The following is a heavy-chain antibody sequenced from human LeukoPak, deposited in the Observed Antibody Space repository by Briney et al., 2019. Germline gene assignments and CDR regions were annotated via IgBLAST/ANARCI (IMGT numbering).Heavy chain of an antibody. CDR3: AKVSRVGYYDFWSGYSRVFDP. CDR1: GFTFSSYA. J-gene: IGHJ5*02. D-gene: IGHD3-3*01. V-gene: IGHV3-23*01. Sequence: GGSLRLSCAASGFTFSSYATSWVRQAPGKGLEWVSAISGSGGSTYYADSVKGRFTISRDNSKNTLYLQMNSLRAEDTAVYYCAKVSRVGYYDFWSGYSRVFDPWGQGTLVTVSS. CDR2: ISGSGGST.